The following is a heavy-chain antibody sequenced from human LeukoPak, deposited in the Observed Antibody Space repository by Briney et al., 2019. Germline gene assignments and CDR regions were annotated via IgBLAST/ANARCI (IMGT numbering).Heavy chain of an antibody. CDR2: IKQDGSEK. Sequence: PGGSLRLSCAASGFTFSSYWMSWVRQAPGKGLEWVANIKQDGSEKYYVDSMKGRFTISRDNAKNSLYLQMNSLRAEDTAVYYCARGRSVAAGTTTISPFDYWGQGTLVTVSS. J-gene: IGHJ4*02. V-gene: IGHV3-7*01. D-gene: IGHD6-13*01. CDR3: ARGRSVAAGTTTISPFDY. CDR1: GFTFSSYW.